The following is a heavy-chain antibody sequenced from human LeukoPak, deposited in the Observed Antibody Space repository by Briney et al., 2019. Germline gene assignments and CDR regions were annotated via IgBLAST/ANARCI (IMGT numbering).Heavy chain of an antibody. CDR1: GYTFTSYG. J-gene: IGHJ6*03. Sequence: ASVKVSCKASGYTFTSYGISWVRQAPGQGLEWMGWISAYNGNTNYAQKLQGRVTMTTDTSTSTAYMELRSLRSDDTAVYYCARIPGRLRADYYYYYMDVWGKGTTVTISS. V-gene: IGHV1-18*01. CDR2: ISAYNGNT. D-gene: IGHD5-12*01. CDR3: ARIPGRLRADYYYYYMDV.